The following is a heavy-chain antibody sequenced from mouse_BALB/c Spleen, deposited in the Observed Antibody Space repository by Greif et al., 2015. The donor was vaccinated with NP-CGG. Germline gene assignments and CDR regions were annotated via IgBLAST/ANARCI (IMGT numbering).Heavy chain of an antibody. Sequence: EVQLVESGGGLVKPGGSLKLSCAASGFAFSSYDMSWVRQTPEKRLEWVATISSGGSYTYYPDSVKGRFTISRDNARNTLYLQMSSLRSEDTALYYCARHGYEDYWGQGTTLTVSS. V-gene: IGHV5-9*02. CDR1: GFAFSSYD. D-gene: IGHD1-2*01. J-gene: IGHJ2*01. CDR3: ARHGYEDY. CDR2: ISSGGSYT.